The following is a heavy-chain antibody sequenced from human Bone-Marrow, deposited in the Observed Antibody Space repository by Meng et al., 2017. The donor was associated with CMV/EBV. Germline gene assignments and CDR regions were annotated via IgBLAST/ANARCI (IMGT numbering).Heavy chain of an antibody. D-gene: IGHD2-2*02. J-gene: IGHJ4*01. V-gene: IGHV1-46*01. CDR2: INPSGGST. CDR1: GYTFTSYY. CDR3: ARDSRYCSSTSCYTGIAY. Sequence: ASVKVSCKASGYTFTSYYMHWVRQAPGQGLEWMGIINPSGGSTSYAQKFQGRVTMTRDTSTSTVYMELSSLRSEDTAVYYCARDSRYCSSTSCYTGIAYWGQGTLVPVSS.